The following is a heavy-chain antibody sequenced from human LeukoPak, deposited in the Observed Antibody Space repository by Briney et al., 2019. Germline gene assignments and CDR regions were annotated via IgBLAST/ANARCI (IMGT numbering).Heavy chain of an antibody. V-gene: IGHV4-30-4*01. D-gene: IGHD1-26*01. Sequence: PSQTLSLTCTVSGGSISSGDYYWSWIRQPPGKGLEWIGYIYYSGSTYYNPSLKSRVTISVDTSKNQFSLKLSSVTAADTAVYCCARVRGIVGADYGMDVWGQGTTVTVSS. J-gene: IGHJ6*02. CDR3: ARVRGIVGADYGMDV. CDR2: IYYSGST. CDR1: GGSISSGDYY.